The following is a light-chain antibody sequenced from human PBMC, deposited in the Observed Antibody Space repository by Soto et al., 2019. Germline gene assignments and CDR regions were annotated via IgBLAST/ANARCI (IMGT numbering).Light chain of an antibody. CDR2: DVS. CDR3: SSYTTSNTRQIV. CDR1: SSDVGGYNY. V-gene: IGLV2-14*03. Sequence: QSALTQPASVSGSPGQSITISCTGTSSDVGGYNYVSWYQHHPGKAPNLMIFDVSNRPSGVSNRFSVSKSGNTASLTISGLQPEDEADYYCSSYTTSNTRQIVFGTGTKVTVL. J-gene: IGLJ1*01.